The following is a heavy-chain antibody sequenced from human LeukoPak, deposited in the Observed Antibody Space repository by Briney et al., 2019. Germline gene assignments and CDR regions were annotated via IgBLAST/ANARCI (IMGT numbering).Heavy chain of an antibody. CDR2: IYYSGNT. Sequence: PSQTLSLTCTVSGGSISGTSYYWGWIRQPPGKGLEWIGSIYYSGNTYYNPSLKSRVTISVDTSKNQFSLKLSSVTAADTAVYYCAGLTYPFDYWGQGTLVTVSS. V-gene: IGHV4-39*01. CDR3: AGLTYPFDY. CDR1: GGSISGTSYY. J-gene: IGHJ4*02.